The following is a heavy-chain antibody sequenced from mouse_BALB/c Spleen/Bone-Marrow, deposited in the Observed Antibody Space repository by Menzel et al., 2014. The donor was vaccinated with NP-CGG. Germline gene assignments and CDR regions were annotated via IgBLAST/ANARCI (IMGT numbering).Heavy chain of an antibody. J-gene: IGHJ2*01. D-gene: IGHD4-1*01. V-gene: IGHV1S81*02. CDR3: TRGRSWDFDY. CDR1: GYTFTSYY. CDR2: INPSNGGT. Sequence: QVQLQQPGAELVKPGASVKLSCKASGYTFTSYYMYWVKQRPGQGLEWIGEINPSNGGTNFNEKFKSRATLTVDKSSSITYMQLSSLTPEDSAVYYCTRGRSWDFDYWGQGTTLTVSS.